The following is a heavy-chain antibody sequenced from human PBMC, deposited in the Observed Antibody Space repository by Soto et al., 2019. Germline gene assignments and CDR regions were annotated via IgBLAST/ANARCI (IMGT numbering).Heavy chain of an antibody. CDR2: IFYTGST. CDR1: GGSIRDYY. Sequence: QVQLQESGPGLVKPSETLSLTCTVSGGSIRDYYWVWIRQPPGKGLESIGSIFYTGSTDYNPSLNSRVSISLATSKNQFSLNLGSVTAADTAVNYCARVNRGAFDYWGQGALVTVSS. V-gene: IGHV4-59*01. CDR3: ARVNRGAFDY. J-gene: IGHJ4*02.